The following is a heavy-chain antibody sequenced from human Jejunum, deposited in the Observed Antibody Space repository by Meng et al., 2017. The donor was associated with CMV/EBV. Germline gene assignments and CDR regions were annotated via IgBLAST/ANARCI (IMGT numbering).Heavy chain of an antibody. CDR2: LYTSGST. CDR3: ARDLGDANWFDP. V-gene: IGHV4-61*02. Sequence: VSGGSISSGGYSWSWIRQPAGKGLEWIGRLYTSGSTTYNPSLKSRVTISVDSSKNQFSLRLSSVTAADTAVYYCARDLGDANWFDPWGQGTLVTVSS. CDR1: GGSISSGGYS. J-gene: IGHJ5*02. D-gene: IGHD4-17*01.